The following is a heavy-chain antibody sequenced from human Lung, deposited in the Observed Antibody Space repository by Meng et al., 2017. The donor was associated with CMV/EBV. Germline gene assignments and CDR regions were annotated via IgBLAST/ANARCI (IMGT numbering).Heavy chain of an antibody. Sequence: SETLSLTCAVYGGSFSGYCWSWIRQPPGKGLEWIGEINHSGTTNYNPSLESRVTISVDTSKNQFSLKLSSVTAADTAVYYCARCFRGGGTQRRFGVFRSSYFFDYWGIGTXVTVSS. CDR3: ARCFRGGGTQRRFGVFRSSYFFDY. CDR2: INHSGTT. J-gene: IGHJ4*01. CDR1: GGSFSGYC. V-gene: IGHV4-34*01. D-gene: IGHD3-3*01.